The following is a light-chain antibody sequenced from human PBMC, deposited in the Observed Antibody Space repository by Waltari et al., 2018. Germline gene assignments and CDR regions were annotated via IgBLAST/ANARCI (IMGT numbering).Light chain of an antibody. V-gene: IGKV3-20*01. CDR1: QSVNTY. Sequence: EIVLTQSPGTLSLSPGERATLSCRASQSVNTYLAWYQQKPGQAPRLLIYAASTRAAGIPDRFSGSGSGTDFSLTISRLEAEDFAVYYCQHHVRLPATFGQGTKVKIK. J-gene: IGKJ1*01. CDR3: QHHVRLPAT. CDR2: AAS.